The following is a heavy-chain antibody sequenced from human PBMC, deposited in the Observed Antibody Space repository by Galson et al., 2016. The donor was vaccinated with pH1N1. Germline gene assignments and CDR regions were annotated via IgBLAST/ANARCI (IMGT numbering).Heavy chain of an antibody. D-gene: IGHD3-10*01. CDR3: VRRVVGELLGNWFDP. CDR1: GDSISSSSYY. Sequence: SETLSLTCTVSGDSISSSSYYWGWIRQPPGKGLEWIGIMYYSGSSYYNPSLKSRVTISVETSKNPFSLKLGSGPAADTAVYYCVRRVVGELLGNWFDPWGQGTLVTVSS. V-gene: IGHV4-39*01. J-gene: IGHJ5*02. CDR2: MYYSGSS.